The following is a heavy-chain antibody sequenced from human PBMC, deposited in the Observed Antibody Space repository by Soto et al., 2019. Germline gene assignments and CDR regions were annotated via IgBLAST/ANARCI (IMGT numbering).Heavy chain of an antibody. CDR1: GFTFSDYY. V-gene: IGHV3-11*01. Sequence: PGGSLRLSCAASGFTFSDYYMSWIRQAPWKGLEWVSYIRSSGSTIYYADSVKGRFTISRDNAKNSLYLQMNSLRAEDTAVYYCARDPVDYYYGSGSYYKDYYYYYGMDVWGQGTTVTVSS. D-gene: IGHD3-10*01. CDR2: IRSSGSTI. J-gene: IGHJ6*02. CDR3: ARDPVDYYYGSGSYYKDYYYYYGMDV.